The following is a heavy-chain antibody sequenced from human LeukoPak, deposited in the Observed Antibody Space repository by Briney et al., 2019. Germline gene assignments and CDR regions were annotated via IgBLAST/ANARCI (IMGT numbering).Heavy chain of an antibody. CDR3: ASLYHTYYYDSSGLGYFDY. V-gene: IGHV1-69*05. Sequence: ASVKVSCKASGGTFSSYAISWVRQAPGQGLEWMGGIIPIFGTANYAQKFQGRVTITTEESTSTAYMELSSLRSEDTAVYYCASLYHTYYYDSSGLGYFDYWGQGTLVTVSS. J-gene: IGHJ4*02. CDR1: GGTFSSYA. D-gene: IGHD3-22*01. CDR2: IIPIFGTA.